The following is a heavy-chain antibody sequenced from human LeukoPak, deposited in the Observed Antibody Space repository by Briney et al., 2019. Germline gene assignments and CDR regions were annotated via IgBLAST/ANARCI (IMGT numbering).Heavy chain of an antibody. CDR3: AKLSNYNYLGYMDV. J-gene: IGHJ6*03. D-gene: IGHD4-11*01. V-gene: IGHV3-23*01. CDR2: ISGSGSGGST. CDR1: GFTFSSYA. Sequence: HSGGSLRLSCAASGFTFSSYAMSWVRQAPGKGLEWVSAISGSGSGGSTYYADSVKGRFTISRDNSKNTLYLQMNSLRADDTAVYFCAKLSNYNYLGYMDVWGKGTTVTVSS.